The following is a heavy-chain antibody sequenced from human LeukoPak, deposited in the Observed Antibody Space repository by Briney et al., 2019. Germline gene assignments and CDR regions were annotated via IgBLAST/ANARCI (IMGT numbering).Heavy chain of an antibody. Sequence: GGSLRLSCAASGFTVSSNYMSWVRQAPGKGLEWVSLIYSGGSTYYADSVKGRFTISRDNSKNTLFLQMNSLRAEDTAVYYCALGATIRVFDYWGQGTLVPVSS. CDR3: ALGATIRVFDY. CDR2: IYSGGST. V-gene: IGHV3-53*01. D-gene: IGHD1-26*01. J-gene: IGHJ4*02. CDR1: GFTVSSNY.